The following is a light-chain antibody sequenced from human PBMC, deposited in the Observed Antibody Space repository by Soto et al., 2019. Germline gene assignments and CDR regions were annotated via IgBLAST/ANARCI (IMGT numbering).Light chain of an antibody. CDR2: DVA. CDR3: TSYTTSSTYV. Sequence: QSALTQPASVSGSPGQSITISCTGTSSDVGAYNYVSWYQQHPGKAPELLIYDVANRPSGVSNRFSASKSGNTASLTISGLQAEDEANYYCTSYTTSSTYVFGTGTKVTVL. V-gene: IGLV2-14*03. J-gene: IGLJ1*01. CDR1: SSDVGAYNY.